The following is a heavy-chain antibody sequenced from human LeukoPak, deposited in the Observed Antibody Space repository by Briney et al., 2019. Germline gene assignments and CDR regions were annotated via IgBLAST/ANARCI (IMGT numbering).Heavy chain of an antibody. CDR1: GGSISRTSYY. CDR2: IYYSGTT. Sequence: SETLSLTCTVSGGSISRTSYYWGWIRQPPGKGLEWLGSIYYSGTTYYNPSLRSRVTISVDTSKNQFSLKLSSVTAADTAVYYCARHGGQWPETQFDYWGQGILVTVSS. V-gene: IGHV4-39*01. D-gene: IGHD6-19*01. CDR3: ARHGGQWPETQFDY. J-gene: IGHJ4*02.